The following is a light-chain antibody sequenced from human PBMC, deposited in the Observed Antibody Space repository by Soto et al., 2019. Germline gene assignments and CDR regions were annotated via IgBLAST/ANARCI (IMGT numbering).Light chain of an antibody. CDR2: GAS. CDR3: QQYNNWPPWT. J-gene: IGKJ1*01. CDR1: QSVSSN. V-gene: IGKV3-15*01. Sequence: EIVMTQSPATLSVSPGERATLSCRASQSVSSNLAWYHQKPGQAPRLLIYGASTRATGIPARFSGSGSGTEFTLTISSLQSEDVAVYYCQQYNNWPPWTFGQGTKVEIK.